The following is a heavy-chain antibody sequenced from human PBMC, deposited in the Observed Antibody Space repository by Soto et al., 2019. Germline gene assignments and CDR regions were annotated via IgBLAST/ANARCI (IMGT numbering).Heavy chain of an antibody. CDR3: AREGWPLLQTGMDV. V-gene: IGHV3-48*02. D-gene: IGHD2-15*01. CDR2: ISSSNRTI. CDR1: GFTFRSYS. J-gene: IGHJ6*02. Sequence: AGGSLRLSXAASGFTFRSYSMNWVRQAPGKGLEWVSYISSSNRTINYADSVKGRFIISRDNAKNSLYLQMHSLRDEDTAVYYCAREGWPLLQTGMDVWGQGTTVTV.